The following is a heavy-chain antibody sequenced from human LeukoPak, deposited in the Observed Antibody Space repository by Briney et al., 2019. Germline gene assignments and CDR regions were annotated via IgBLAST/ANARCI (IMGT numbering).Heavy chain of an antibody. V-gene: IGHV3-30*04. CDR2: ISYDGSNK. CDR3: ARGGAAAGTLSHYYYGMDV. D-gene: IGHD6-13*01. CDR1: GFTFSSYA. Sequence: PGRSLRLSCAASGFTFSSYAMHWVRQAPGKGLEWVAVISYDGSNKYYADSVKGRFTTSRDNSKNTLYLQMNSLRAEDTAVYYCARGGAAAGTLSHYYYGMDVWGQGTTVTVSS. J-gene: IGHJ6*02.